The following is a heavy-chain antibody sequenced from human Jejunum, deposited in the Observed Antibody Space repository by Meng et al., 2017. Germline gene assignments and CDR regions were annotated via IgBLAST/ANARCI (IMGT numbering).Heavy chain of an antibody. CDR2: ISANGGSP. V-gene: IGHV3-23*01. Sequence: GGSLRLSCAASGFPFSSYDMTWVRQAPRKGLEWVSDISANGGSPYYADSVKGRFSISRDNSKSTLYLQMNSLRTEDTAVYYCVLMRKTTAEGLDYWGRVTLVTVS. CDR1: GFPFSSYD. D-gene: IGHD1-1*01. CDR3: VLMRKTTAEGLDY. J-gene: IGHJ4*02.